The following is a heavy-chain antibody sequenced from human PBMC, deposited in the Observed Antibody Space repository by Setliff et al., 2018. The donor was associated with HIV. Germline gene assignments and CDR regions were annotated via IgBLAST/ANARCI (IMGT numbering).Heavy chain of an antibody. CDR1: GYTLSELS. CDR2: FDPNNGER. D-gene: IGHD3-10*01. J-gene: IGHJ4*02. Sequence: PSVKVSCKVSGYTLSELSLHWVRQAPGKRLEWMETFDPNNGERIYAQKFQGRVTMTEDTSADTAYMELNSLQYEDTAVYYCATGRGGSRSRLVLWGQGTLVTVSS. CDR3: ATGRGGSRSRLVL. V-gene: IGHV1-24*01.